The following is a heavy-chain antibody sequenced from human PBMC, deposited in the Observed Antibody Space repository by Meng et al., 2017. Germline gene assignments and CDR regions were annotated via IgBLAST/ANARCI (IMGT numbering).Heavy chain of an antibody. CDR2: IYYSGST. Sequence: SQTLSLTCAVSGGSISSSSYYWGWIRQPPGKGLEWIGSIYYSGSTYYNPSLKSRVTISVDTSKNQFSLKLSSVTAADTAVYYCARAYYDSSPGYWGQGTLVTVSS. D-gene: IGHD3-22*01. J-gene: IGHJ4*02. CDR3: ARAYYDSSPGY. CDR1: GGSISSSSYY. V-gene: IGHV4-39*07.